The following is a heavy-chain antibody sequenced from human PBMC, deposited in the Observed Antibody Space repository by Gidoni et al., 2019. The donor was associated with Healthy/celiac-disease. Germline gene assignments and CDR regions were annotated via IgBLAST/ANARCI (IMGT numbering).Heavy chain of an antibody. D-gene: IGHD3-22*01. CDR1: GYTFTSYY. J-gene: IGHJ4*02. Sequence: QVQLVQSGAEVKKPGASVKVSCKASGYTFTSYYMHWVRQAPRQGLEWMGIINPSGGSTSYAQKFQGRVTMTRDTSTSTVYMELSSLRSEDTAVYYCARDQTKAEGYYDSSGYYDYWGQGTLVTVSS. CDR3: ARDQTKAEGYYDSSGYYDY. V-gene: IGHV1-46*01. CDR2: INPSGGST.